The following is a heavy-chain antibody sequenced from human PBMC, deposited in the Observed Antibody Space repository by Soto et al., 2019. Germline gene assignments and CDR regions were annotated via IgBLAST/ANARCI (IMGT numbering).Heavy chain of an antibody. CDR3: ARHTAYYDSSGYYVH. CDR1: GYSFTSYW. CDR2: IDPSDSYT. V-gene: IGHV5-10-1*01. D-gene: IGHD3-22*01. Sequence: GESLKISCKGSGYSFTSYWITWVRQMPGKGLEWMGRIDPSDSYTNYSPSFQGHVTISADKSISTAYLQWSSLKASDTAMYYCARHTAYYDSSGYYVHWGQGTLGTVSS. J-gene: IGHJ4*02.